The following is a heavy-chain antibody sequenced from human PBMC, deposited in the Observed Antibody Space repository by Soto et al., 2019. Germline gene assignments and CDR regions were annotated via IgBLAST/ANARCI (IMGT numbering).Heavy chain of an antibody. CDR3: ARDSPLGIAVAGGDYYYYGMDV. J-gene: IGHJ6*02. Sequence: QVQLQESGPGLVKPSGTLSLTCAVSGGSISSSNWWSWVRQPPGKGLEWIGEIYHSGSTNYNPSLESRVTISVDKSKNQFSLKLSSVTAADTAVYYCARDSPLGIAVAGGDYYYYGMDVWGQGTTVTVSS. D-gene: IGHD6-19*01. V-gene: IGHV4-4*02. CDR2: IYHSGST. CDR1: GGSISSSNW.